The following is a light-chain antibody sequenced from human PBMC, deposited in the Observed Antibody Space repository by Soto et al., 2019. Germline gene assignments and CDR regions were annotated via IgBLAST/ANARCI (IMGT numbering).Light chain of an antibody. CDR3: QQYGRSSYT. J-gene: IGKJ2*01. V-gene: IGKV3-20*01. CDR1: QSVSSSY. Sequence: EIVLTQSPGTLSLSPGERVTLSCRASQSVSSSYLAWYQQKPGQAPRLLIYGASSRATGIPYRFSGSGSGTDFTLTISRLEPEDFAVYYCQQYGRSSYTFGQGTKLEIK. CDR2: GAS.